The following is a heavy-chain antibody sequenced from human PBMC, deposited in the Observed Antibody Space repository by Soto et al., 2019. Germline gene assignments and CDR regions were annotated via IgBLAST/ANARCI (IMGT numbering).Heavy chain of an antibody. J-gene: IGHJ4*02. V-gene: IGHV4-30-4*01. D-gene: IGHD3-16*01. Sequence: SETLSLTCTVSGGSISSGDYYWNWIRQPPGMGLEWIGYISDRGSSSYNPSLRSRVTISEDTSKKQFSLQLTSVTAADTAVYYCARASQFVGRPLDYWVQGTLVTVSS. CDR3: ARASQFVGRPLDY. CDR1: GGSISSGDYY. CDR2: ISDRGSS.